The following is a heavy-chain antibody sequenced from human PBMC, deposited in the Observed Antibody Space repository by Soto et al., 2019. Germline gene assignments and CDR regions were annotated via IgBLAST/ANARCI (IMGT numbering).Heavy chain of an antibody. CDR1: GGSISSYY. CDR2: IYYSGST. CDR3: ARGSLPFDY. D-gene: IGHD6-19*01. Sequence: SETLSLTCTVSGGSISSYYWSWIRQPPGKGLEWIGYIYYSGSTNYNPSLKSRVTISVDTSKNQFSLKLSSVTAADTAVYYCARGSLPFDYWGQGTLVTGSS. J-gene: IGHJ4*02. V-gene: IGHV4-59*01.